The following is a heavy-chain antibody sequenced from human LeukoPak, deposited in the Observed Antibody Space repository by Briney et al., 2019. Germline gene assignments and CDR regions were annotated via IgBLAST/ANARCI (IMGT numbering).Heavy chain of an antibody. J-gene: IGHJ3*02. CDR1: GFTFSTYW. Sequence: PGGSLRLSCAASGFTFSTYWMHWVRQAPGRGLVWVSRINSDGSSTSYADSVKGRFTVSRDNAKNTPYLQMNSLRAEDTAVYYCARSWYRSFDIWGQGTMVTVTS. D-gene: IGHD1-1*01. V-gene: IGHV3-74*01. CDR3: ARSWYRSFDI. CDR2: INSDGSST.